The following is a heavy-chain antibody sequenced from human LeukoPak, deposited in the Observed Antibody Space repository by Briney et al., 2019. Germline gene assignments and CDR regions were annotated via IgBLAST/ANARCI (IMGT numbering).Heavy chain of an antibody. Sequence: PSETLSLTCTVSGGSISSSSYYWGWIRQPPGKGLEWIGSIYYSGSTYYNPSLKSRVTISVDTSKNQFSLKLSSVTAADTAVYYCARRCSSTSCYDWFDPWGQGTLVTVSS. V-gene: IGHV4-39*01. CDR3: ARRCSSTSCYDWFDP. D-gene: IGHD2-2*01. J-gene: IGHJ5*02. CDR1: GGSISSSSYY. CDR2: IYYSGST.